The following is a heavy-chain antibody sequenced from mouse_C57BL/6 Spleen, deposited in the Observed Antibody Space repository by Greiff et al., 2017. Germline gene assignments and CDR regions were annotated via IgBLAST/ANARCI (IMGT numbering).Heavy chain of an antibody. CDR2: IYPGDGDT. CDR3: AREGDYYGRNAS. CDR1: GYAFSSSW. Sequence: QVQLQQSGPELVKPGASVKISCKASGYAFSSSWMNWVKQRPGKGLEWIGRIYPGDGDTNYNGKFKGKATLTADKSSSTAYMQLSSLTSEDSAVYFCAREGDYYGRNASWGHGTTLTVSS. D-gene: IGHD1-1*01. J-gene: IGHJ2*01. V-gene: IGHV1-82*01.